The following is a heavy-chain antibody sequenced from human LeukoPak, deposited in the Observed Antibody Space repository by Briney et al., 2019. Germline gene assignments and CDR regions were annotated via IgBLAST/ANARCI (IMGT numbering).Heavy chain of an antibody. V-gene: IGHV3-21*01. CDR1: GFTFSSYS. Sequence: PGGSLRLSCAASGFTFSSYSMNWVRQAPGKGLEWVSSISSSSYIYYADSVKGRFTISRDNAKNSQYLQMNSLRAEDTAVYYCARDLDSSGYYMGAFDIWGQGTMVTVSS. D-gene: IGHD3-22*01. CDR3: ARDLDSSGYYMGAFDI. CDR2: ISSSSYI. J-gene: IGHJ3*02.